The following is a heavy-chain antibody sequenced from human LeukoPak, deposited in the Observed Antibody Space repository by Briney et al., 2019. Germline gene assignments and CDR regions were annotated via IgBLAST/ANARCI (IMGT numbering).Heavy chain of an antibody. J-gene: IGHJ3*02. D-gene: IGHD2-2*01. CDR2: ISGSGGST. Sequence: PGGSLRLSCAASGFTFSSYAMSWVRQGPGKGLEWVSGISGSGGSTYYADSVKGRFTITRDNSKNTLYLQMNSLRAEDTAVYYCAKDMLRQVPAATDAFDIWGQGTMVTVSS. CDR3: AKDMLRQVPAATDAFDI. V-gene: IGHV3-23*01. CDR1: GFTFSSYA.